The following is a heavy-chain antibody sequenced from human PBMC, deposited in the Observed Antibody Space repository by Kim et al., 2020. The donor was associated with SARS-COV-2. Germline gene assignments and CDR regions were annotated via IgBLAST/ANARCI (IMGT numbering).Heavy chain of an antibody. Sequence: GGSLRLSCAASGFTFSSYSMNWVRQAPGKGLEWVSYISSSSSTIYYADSVKGRFTISRDNAKNSLYLQMNSLRDEDTAVYYCAGDSVMTTVTTPVGYWGQGTLVTVSS. CDR1: GFTFSSYS. D-gene: IGHD4-17*01. CDR3: AGDSVMTTVTTPVGY. CDR2: ISSSSSTI. V-gene: IGHV3-48*02. J-gene: IGHJ4*02.